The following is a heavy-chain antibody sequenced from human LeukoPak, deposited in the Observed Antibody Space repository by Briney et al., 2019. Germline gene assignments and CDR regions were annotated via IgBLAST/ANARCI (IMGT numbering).Heavy chain of an antibody. J-gene: IGHJ4*02. CDR3: ARGRRYCSSTSCYNSVLYFDY. Sequence: PSETLSLTCTVSGGSISSYYWSWIRQPAGKGLEWIGRIYTSGSTNYNPSLKSRVTMSVDTSKNQFSLKLSSVTAADTAVYYCARGRRYCSSTSCYNSVLYFDYWGQGTLVTVSS. D-gene: IGHD2-2*02. V-gene: IGHV4-4*07. CDR1: GGSISSYY. CDR2: IYTSGST.